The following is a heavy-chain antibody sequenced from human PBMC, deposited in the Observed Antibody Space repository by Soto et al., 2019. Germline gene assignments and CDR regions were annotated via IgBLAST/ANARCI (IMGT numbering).Heavy chain of an antibody. CDR1: GYTLTAYG. V-gene: IGHV1-18*04. D-gene: IGHD3-10*01. CDR2: ISGYNGDT. J-gene: IGHJ6*02. Sequence: QVQLVQSGAEVKKPGASVKVSRKALGYTLTAYGINWVRQAPGQGLEWMGWISGYNGDTNYAQKVQGRVTLTTDTSRSTAYMELRSLRSDDTAVYYCASASITMIRGVTYFYYGMDVWGQGTTVTVSS. CDR3: ASASITMIRGVTYFYYGMDV.